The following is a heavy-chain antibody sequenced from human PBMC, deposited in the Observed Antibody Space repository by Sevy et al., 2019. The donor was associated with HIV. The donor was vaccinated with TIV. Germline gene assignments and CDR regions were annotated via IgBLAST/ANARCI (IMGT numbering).Heavy chain of an antibody. V-gene: IGHV3-20*01. Sequence: GGSLRLSCAASGFTFDDYGMSWVRQAPGKGLEWVSGINWNGGRTGYADSEKGRFTISRDNAKNSLYLQMNSLRAEDTALYHCAREIPRGYGDHYGGSYYYYGMDVWGQGTTVTVSS. CDR3: AREIPRGYGDHYGGSYYYYGMDV. D-gene: IGHD4-17*01. J-gene: IGHJ6*02. CDR2: INWNGGRT. CDR1: GFTFDDYG.